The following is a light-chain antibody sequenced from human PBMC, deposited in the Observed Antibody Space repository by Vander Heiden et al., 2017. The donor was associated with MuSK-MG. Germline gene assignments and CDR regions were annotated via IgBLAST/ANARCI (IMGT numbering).Light chain of an antibody. Sequence: QMTQSPSSLSASVGDRVTITCRASQSVSRYLSWYRQKPGKAPSLLIFGASTLQSGVPSRFSGSGSGTDFTLTINNLQPEDFATYYCQQAFSTLFTFGQGTHLEIK. V-gene: IGKV1-39*01. J-gene: IGKJ2*01. CDR1: QSVSRY. CDR2: GAS. CDR3: QQAFSTLFT.